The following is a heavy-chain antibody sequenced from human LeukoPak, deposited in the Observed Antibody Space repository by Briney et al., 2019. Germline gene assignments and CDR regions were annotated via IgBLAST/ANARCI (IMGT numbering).Heavy chain of an antibody. CDR1: GYSFTSYW. V-gene: IGHV5-10-1*01. CDR2: IDPSDSYT. Sequence: GESLKISCKGSGYSFTSYWIGWVRQMPGKGLEWMGRIDPSDSYTNYSPSFQGHVTISADKSISTAYLQWSSLKASDTAMYYCARILDYYDSSGYYQYYFDYWGQGTLVTVSS. D-gene: IGHD3-22*01. J-gene: IGHJ4*02. CDR3: ARILDYYDSSGYYQYYFDY.